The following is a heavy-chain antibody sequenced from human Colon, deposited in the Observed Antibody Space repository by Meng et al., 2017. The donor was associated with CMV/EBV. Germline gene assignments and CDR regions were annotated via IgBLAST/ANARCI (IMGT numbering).Heavy chain of an antibody. CDR3: AKDFGGQWLAYYFDY. Sequence: GFSFSRYSMSWVLQAPGKGLESVSAISGSGSRPYYADSVKGRFTISRDKSKSTLYLQINSLRAEDTAVYYCAKDFGGQWLAYYFDYWGQGTLVTVSS. V-gene: IGHV3-23*01. CDR2: ISGSGSRP. J-gene: IGHJ4*02. D-gene: IGHD6-19*01. CDR1: GFSFSRYS.